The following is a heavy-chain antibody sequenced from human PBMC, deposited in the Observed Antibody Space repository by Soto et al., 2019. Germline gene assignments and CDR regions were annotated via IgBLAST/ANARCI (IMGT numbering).Heavy chain of an antibody. Sequence: PSETLSLTCSVSGGSISGDYYWSWIRQSPEKGLEWIGYIYYSGSSYSNPALQSRLSMSLDTSKNQFSLKLRSVTAADTAVYYCARDRDRHSSGLPSFDPWGQGILVTVSS. CDR1: GGSISGDYY. CDR3: ARDRDRHSSGLPSFDP. J-gene: IGHJ5*02. CDR2: IYYSGSS. D-gene: IGHD3-22*01. V-gene: IGHV4-30-4*08.